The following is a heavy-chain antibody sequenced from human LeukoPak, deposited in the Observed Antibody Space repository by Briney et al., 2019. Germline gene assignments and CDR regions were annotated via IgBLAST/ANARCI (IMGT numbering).Heavy chain of an antibody. Sequence: ASVKVSCKASGYTFTSYAISWVRQAPGQGLECMGWISAYNGNTYYAQNFQGRVTMTADTSTSTAYMELRSLRSDGTAVYYCARVSYNWFDPWGQGTLLTVSP. CDR2: ISAYNGNT. CDR3: ARVSYNWFDP. V-gene: IGHV1-18*01. D-gene: IGHD6-6*01. J-gene: IGHJ5*02. CDR1: GYTFTSYA.